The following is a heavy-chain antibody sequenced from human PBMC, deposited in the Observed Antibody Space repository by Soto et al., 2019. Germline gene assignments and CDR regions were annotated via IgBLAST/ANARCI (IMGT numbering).Heavy chain of an antibody. J-gene: IGHJ3*02. D-gene: IGHD5-12*01. Sequence: GASVKVSCKASGYTFTSYGISWVRQAPGQGLEWMGWISAYNGNTNYAQKLQGRVTMPTDTSTSTAYMELRSLRSDDTAVYYCATTVDMATIDAFDIWGQGTMVTVSS. CDR2: ISAYNGNT. CDR3: ATTVDMATIDAFDI. CDR1: GYTFTSYG. V-gene: IGHV1-18*04.